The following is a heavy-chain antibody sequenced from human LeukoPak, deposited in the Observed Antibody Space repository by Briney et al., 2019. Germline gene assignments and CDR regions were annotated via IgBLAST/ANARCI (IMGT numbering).Heavy chain of an antibody. J-gene: IGHJ6*03. CDR2: ISYDGSNK. V-gene: IGHV3-30*18. Sequence: PGGSLRLSCAASGFTFSSYGMHWVRQAPGKGLEWVAVISYDGSNKCYADSVKGRFTISRDNSKNTLYLQMNSLRAEDTAVYYCAKVGIPAITSWDYYYYYYMDVWGKGTTVTVSS. CDR1: GFTFSSYG. D-gene: IGHD2-2*01. CDR3: AKVGIPAITSWDYYYYYYMDV.